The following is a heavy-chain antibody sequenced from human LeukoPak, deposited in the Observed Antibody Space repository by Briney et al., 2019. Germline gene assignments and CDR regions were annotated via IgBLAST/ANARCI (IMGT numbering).Heavy chain of an antibody. V-gene: IGHV3-21*01. CDR1: GFTFSSYN. J-gene: IGHJ6*02. Sequence: GGSLRLSCAASGFTFSSYNMHWVRQAPGKGLEWVSSISSSSTHIYYADFLKGRSTISRDNAKNSLYLQVNSLRAEDTSVYYCARSASSSWYGLDVWGQGTTVTVS. CDR3: ARSASSSWYGLDV. CDR2: ISSSSTHI. D-gene: IGHD6-13*01.